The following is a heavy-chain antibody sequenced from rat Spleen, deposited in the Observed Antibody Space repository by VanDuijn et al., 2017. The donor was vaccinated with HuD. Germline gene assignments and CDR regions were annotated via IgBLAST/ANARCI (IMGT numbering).Heavy chain of an antibody. CDR2: ISYDGSRT. D-gene: IGHD1-6*01. Sequence: EVQLVESGGGLVQPGRSLKLSCAASGFTFSNYGMAWVRQAPTKGLEWVATISYDGSRTYYRDSVKGRFTISRDIAKSTLYLQMNSLRSEDTATYYCARIMYTHFDYWGQGVMVTVSS. V-gene: IGHV5-29*01. CDR1: GFTFSNYG. J-gene: IGHJ2*01. CDR3: ARIMYTHFDY.